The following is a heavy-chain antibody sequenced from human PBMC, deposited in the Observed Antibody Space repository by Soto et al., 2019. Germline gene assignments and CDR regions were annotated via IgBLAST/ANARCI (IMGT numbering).Heavy chain of an antibody. CDR2: IYYSGST. V-gene: IGHV4-31*03. CDR3: AREVPAAMKHWFDP. Sequence: QVQLQESGPGLVKPSQTLSLTCTVSGGSISRGGYYWSWIRQHPGKGLEWIGYIYYSGSTYYNPSLKSRVTISVDTSKNQFSLKLSSVTAADTAVYYCAREVPAAMKHWFDPWGQGTLVTVSS. D-gene: IGHD2-2*01. J-gene: IGHJ5*02. CDR1: GGSISRGGYY.